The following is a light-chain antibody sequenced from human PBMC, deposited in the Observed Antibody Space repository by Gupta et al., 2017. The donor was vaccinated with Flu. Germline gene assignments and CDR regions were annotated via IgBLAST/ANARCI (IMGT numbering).Light chain of an antibody. CDR1: QCVTSDS. Sequence: EIVLTQSPGTLSLSPGDRATLSCRARQCVTSDSLARNQHKPGQAPRLLIYGAATRATGISDRVSGSWSGTDFTRTINRLEPEDFAVFYCQRYGSSFGGGTKVEIK. CDR3: QRYGSS. CDR2: GAA. V-gene: IGKV3-20*01. J-gene: IGKJ4*01.